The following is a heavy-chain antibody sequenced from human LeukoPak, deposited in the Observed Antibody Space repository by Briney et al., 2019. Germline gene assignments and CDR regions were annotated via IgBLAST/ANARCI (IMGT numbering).Heavy chain of an antibody. CDR1: GFTFSSYG. Sequence: PGGSLRLSCAASGFTFSSYGMHWARQAPGKGLEWVAVISYDGSNKYYADSVKGRFTISRDNSKNTLYLQMNSLRAEDTAVYYCAKDCGTGPSYYYYGMDVWGQGTTVTVSS. CDR2: ISYDGSNK. V-gene: IGHV3-30*18. CDR3: AKDCGTGPSYYYYGMDV. J-gene: IGHJ6*02. D-gene: IGHD1-26*01.